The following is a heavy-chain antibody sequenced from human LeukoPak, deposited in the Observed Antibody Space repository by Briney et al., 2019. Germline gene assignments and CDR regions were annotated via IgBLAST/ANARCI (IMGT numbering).Heavy chain of an antibody. CDR3: AREGNYYDSSGTLDAFDI. CDR2: INSDGSST. V-gene: IGHV3-74*01. J-gene: IGHJ3*02. CDR1: GFTFSSYW. Sequence: GGSLRLSCAASGFTFSSYWMHWVRQAPGKGLVWVSRINSDGSSTSYADSVKGRFTISRDNAKNTLYLQMNSLRAEDTAVYYCAREGNYYDSSGTLDAFDIWGQGTMVTVSS. D-gene: IGHD3-22*01.